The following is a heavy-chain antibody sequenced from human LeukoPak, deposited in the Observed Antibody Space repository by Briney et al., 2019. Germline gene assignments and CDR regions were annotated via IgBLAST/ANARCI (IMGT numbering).Heavy chain of an antibody. CDR3: ARHDKGFDY. V-gene: IGHV4-34*01. J-gene: IGHJ4*02. CDR1: GGSFSAYY. CDR2: INHSGST. Sequence: SETLSLTCAVYGGSFSAYYWSWLRQPPGKGLEWIGDINHSGSTTYNPSLKSRVTISVDTSKNQFSLKLSSVTAADTAVYYCARHDKGFDYWGQGTLVTVSA. D-gene: IGHD3-22*01.